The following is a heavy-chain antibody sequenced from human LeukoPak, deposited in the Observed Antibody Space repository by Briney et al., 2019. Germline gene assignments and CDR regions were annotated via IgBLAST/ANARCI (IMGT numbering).Heavy chain of an antibody. J-gene: IGHJ6*02. D-gene: IGHD6-13*01. V-gene: IGHV4-61*02. CDR3: ARDSGIAAANYYYYGMDV. CDR2: IYTSGST. CDR1: GGSISSGSYY. Sequence: SQTLSLTCTVSGGSISSGSYYWSWIRQPAGKGLEWIGRIYTSGSTNYNPSLKSRVTISVDTSKNQFSLKLSSVTAADTAVYYCARDSGIAAANYYYYGMDVWGQGTTVTVSS.